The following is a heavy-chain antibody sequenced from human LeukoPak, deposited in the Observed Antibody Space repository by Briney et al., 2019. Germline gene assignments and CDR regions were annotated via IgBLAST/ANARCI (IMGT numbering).Heavy chain of an antibody. V-gene: IGHV1-2*02. J-gene: IGHJ4*02. CDR3: AGGPTIAARPFDY. CDR2: INPNSGGT. D-gene: IGHD6-6*01. CDR1: GYTFTGYY. Sequence: ASVKVSCKASGYTFTGYYMHWVRQAPGQGLEWMGWINPNSGGTNYAQKFQGRVTMTRDTSISTAYMELSRLRSDDTAVYYCAGGPTIAARPFDYWGQGTLVTVSS.